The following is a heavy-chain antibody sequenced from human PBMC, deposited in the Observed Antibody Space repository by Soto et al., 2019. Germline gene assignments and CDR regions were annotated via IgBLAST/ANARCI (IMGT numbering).Heavy chain of an antibody. CDR1: GFNFSSYV. D-gene: IGHD6-19*01. CDR3: ARDGQWLPRDGLRSSYYFDC. V-gene: IGHV3-33*01. J-gene: IGHJ4*02. CDR2: IWYDGGNK. Sequence: QVQLVESGGGVVQPGRSLRLSCAASGFNFSSYVMHWVRQAPGKGLEWVAVIWYDGGNKYYADSVKGRFTISRDNSKNTLYLQMNSLRAEDTAVYYCARDGQWLPRDGLRSSYYFDCWGQGTLVTVSS.